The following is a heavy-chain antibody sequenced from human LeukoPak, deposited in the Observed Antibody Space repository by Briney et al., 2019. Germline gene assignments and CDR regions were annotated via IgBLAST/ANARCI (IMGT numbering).Heavy chain of an antibody. CDR1: GGSFSGYY. V-gene: IGHV4-59*01. J-gene: IGHJ3*02. CDR2: IYYSGST. CDR3: ARSWGSGYYYDAFDI. Sequence: SETLSLTCAVYGGSFSGYYWSWIRQPPGKGLEWIGYIYYSGSTNYNPSLKSRVTISVDTSKNQFSLKLSSVTAADTAVYYCARSWGSGYYYDAFDIWGQGTMVTVSS. D-gene: IGHD3-22*01.